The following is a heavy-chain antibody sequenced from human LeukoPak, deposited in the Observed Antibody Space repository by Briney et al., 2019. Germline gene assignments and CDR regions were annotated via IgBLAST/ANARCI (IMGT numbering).Heavy chain of an antibody. V-gene: IGHV1-2*06. J-gene: IGHJ5*02. CDR2: INPNSGGT. CDR3: ARGVPAAIRRPGNWFDP. Sequence: ASVKVSCKASGYTFTGYYMHWVRQAPGQGLEWMGRINPNSGGTNYAQKFQGRVTMTRDTSISTAYMELSRLRSDVTAVYYCARGVPAAIRRPGNWFDPWGQGTLVTVSS. D-gene: IGHD2-2*02. CDR1: GYTFTGYY.